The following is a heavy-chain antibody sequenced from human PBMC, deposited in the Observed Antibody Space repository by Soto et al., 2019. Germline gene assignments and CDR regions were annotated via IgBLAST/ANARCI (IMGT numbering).Heavy chain of an antibody. CDR1: GLTFNRYW. CDR3: AREFCSGGNCYTYYFDP. J-gene: IGHJ5*02. Sequence: LRLSCAASGLTFNRYWMHWVRHAPGKGLVWVSHINTDGTNSNYADSVKGRFTISRDNAKSTLFLQMNSLRDEDTAVYYCAREFCSGGNCYTYYFDPWGQGSPGTAPQ. V-gene: IGHV3-74*01. D-gene: IGHD2-15*01. CDR2: INTDGTNS.